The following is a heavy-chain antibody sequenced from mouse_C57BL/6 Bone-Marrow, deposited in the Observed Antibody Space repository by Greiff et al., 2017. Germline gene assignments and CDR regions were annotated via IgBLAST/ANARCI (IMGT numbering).Heavy chain of an antibody. CDR3: ARPNYYGSSYPYWYFDV. J-gene: IGHJ1*03. CDR1: GFTFTDYY. V-gene: IGHV7-3*01. Sequence: EVQLQESGGGLVQPGGSLSLSCAASGFTFTDYYMSWVRQPPGKALEWLGFIRNKANGYTTEYSASVKGRFTISRDNSQSILYLQMNALRAENSATYYCARPNYYGSSYPYWYFDVWGTGTTVTVSS. CDR2: IRNKANGYTT. D-gene: IGHD1-1*01.